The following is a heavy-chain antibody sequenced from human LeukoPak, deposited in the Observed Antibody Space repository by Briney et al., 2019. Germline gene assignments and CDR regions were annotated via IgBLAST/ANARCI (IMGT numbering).Heavy chain of an antibody. CDR3: TRTVVVSAVYHYYMDV. CDR1: GFSFSNYG. V-gene: IGHV3-33*01. D-gene: IGHD2-2*01. CDR2: IWSNGINR. Sequence: PGGSLRLSCAASGFSFSNYGMHWVRQAPGKGLEWVAVIWSNGINRYYSDSVKGRFTFSRDNAKNTLYLLMSSLRGEDTAVYYCTRTVVVSAVYHYYMDVWGKGTTVTVSS. J-gene: IGHJ6*03.